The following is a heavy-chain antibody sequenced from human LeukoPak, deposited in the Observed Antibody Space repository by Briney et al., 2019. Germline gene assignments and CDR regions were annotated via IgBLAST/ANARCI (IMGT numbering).Heavy chain of an antibody. CDR2: IYHSGST. V-gene: IGHV4-4*02. CDR1: GGSISISNW. J-gene: IGHJ5*02. D-gene: IGHD3-3*01. CDR3: ALIFGVVIGSWFDP. Sequence: SETLSLTCAVSGGSISISNWWSWVGQPPGKGLEGIGEIYHSGSTNYNPSLKSRVTISVDKSKNQFSLKLSSVTAADTAVYYCALIFGVVIGSWFDPWGQGTLVTVSS.